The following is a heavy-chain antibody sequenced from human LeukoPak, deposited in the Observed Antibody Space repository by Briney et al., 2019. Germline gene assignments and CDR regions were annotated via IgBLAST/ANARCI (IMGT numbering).Heavy chain of an antibody. D-gene: IGHD3-10*02. CDR1: GGSINSFC. V-gene: IGHV4-4*08. Sequence: SETLALTCTVSGGSINSFCWSWVRQPPGKGLEWMGYIYATGTTDYNPSFKSRVTMSADTSKNQLSMELKFLTAADMAVYYCATSYDVKTAPYDLWGQGTLVSVSS. CDR3: ATSYDVKTAPYDL. CDR2: IYATGTT. J-gene: IGHJ5*02.